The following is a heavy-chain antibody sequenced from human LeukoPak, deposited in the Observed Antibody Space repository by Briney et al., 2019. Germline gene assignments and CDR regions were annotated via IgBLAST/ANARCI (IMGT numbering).Heavy chain of an antibody. CDR3: ARGRNYYDVTGYYVFDY. Sequence: SETLSLTCTVSGDSISSYYWTWIRQPPGKGLEWIGYIDNSGITNYNPSLNSRVTISVDTSKNQFSLKLSSVTAADTAVYSCARGRNYYDVTGYYVFDYWGQGTLVTVSS. V-gene: IGHV4-59*01. J-gene: IGHJ4*02. CDR1: GDSISSYY. D-gene: IGHD3-22*01. CDR2: IDNSGIT.